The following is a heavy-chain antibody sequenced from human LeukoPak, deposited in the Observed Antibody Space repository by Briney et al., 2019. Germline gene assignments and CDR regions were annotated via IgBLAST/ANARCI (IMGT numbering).Heavy chain of an antibody. CDR3: AKDGWSSDLVLFSTLPDY. J-gene: IGHJ4*02. V-gene: IGHV3-23*01. CDR1: GPTFSSYA. D-gene: IGHD6-19*01. CDR2: ISGSGGST. Sequence: GGSLRLSCAASGPTFSSYAMSWVRQAPGKGLEWVSTISGSGGSTYYADSVKGRFTISRDNSKNTLYLQMNSLRAEDTAVYYCAKDGWSSDLVLFSTLPDYWGQGTLVTVSS.